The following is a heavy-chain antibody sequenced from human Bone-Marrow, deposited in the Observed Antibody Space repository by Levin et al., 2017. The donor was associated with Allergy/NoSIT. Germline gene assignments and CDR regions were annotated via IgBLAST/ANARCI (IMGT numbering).Heavy chain of an antibody. J-gene: IGHJ4*02. Sequence: KPGGSLRLSCAASGFTFSSYSMNWVRQAPGKGLEWVSSISSSSSYIYYADSVKGRFTISRDNAKNSLYLQMNSLRAEDTAVYYCARDGVASYGDYGGFDYWGQGTLVTVSS. D-gene: IGHD4-17*01. V-gene: IGHV3-21*01. CDR1: GFTFSSYS. CDR2: ISSSSSYI. CDR3: ARDGVASYGDYGGFDY.